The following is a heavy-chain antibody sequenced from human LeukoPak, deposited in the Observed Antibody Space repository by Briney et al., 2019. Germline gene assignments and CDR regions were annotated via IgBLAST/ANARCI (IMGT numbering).Heavy chain of an antibody. CDR1: GGSISSSIYY. CDR3: ARRTDSSGYDY. CDR2: IYYSGST. D-gene: IGHD3-22*01. V-gene: IGHV4-39*01. J-gene: IGHJ4*02. Sequence: PSETLSLTCTVSGGSISSSIYYWGWIRQPPGKGLEWIGRIYYSGSTYYNPCLKSPVPQSQSTPKNQFSVKLSSVTAEDTAVYCCARRTDSSGYDYWGQGTLVTVSS.